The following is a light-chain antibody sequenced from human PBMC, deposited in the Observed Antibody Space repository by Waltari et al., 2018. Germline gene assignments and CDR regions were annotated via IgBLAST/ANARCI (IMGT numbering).Light chain of an antibody. Sequence: QSALTQPPAASGAPGPGSHPPRPGTSSNTRPPYHVPCSRHLPGTAPKLLIYSSTNRPSGVPDRFSGSKSDTSASLAITGLQAEDEADYYCQTYDNSLSGWVFGGGTKLTVL. CDR1: SSNTRPPYH. V-gene: IGLV1-40*01. CDR3: QTYDNSLSGWV. CDR2: SST. J-gene: IGLJ3*02.